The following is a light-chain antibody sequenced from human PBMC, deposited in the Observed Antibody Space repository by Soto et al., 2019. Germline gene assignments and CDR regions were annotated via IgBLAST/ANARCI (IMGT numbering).Light chain of an antibody. CDR2: GAS. Sequence: EIVMTQSPATLSVSPGERATLSCRASQSVSSNLAWYQQKPGQDPRLLIYGASTRATGIPARFSGSGSGTEFTLTISSLQSEDFAVYYCQQYNNWPPDTFGQGTKVEIK. J-gene: IGKJ1*01. CDR1: QSVSSN. CDR3: QQYNNWPPDT. V-gene: IGKV3-15*01.